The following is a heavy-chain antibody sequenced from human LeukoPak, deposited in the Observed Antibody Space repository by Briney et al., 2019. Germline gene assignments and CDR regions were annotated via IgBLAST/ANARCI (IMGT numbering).Heavy chain of an antibody. CDR2: IYTSGST. V-gene: IGHV4-4*09. D-gene: IGHD3-10*01. CDR1: GGSISSYY. Sequence: SETLSLTCTASGGSISSYYWSWIRQPPGKGLEWIGYIYTSGSTNYNPSLKSRVTISVDTSKNQFSLKLSSVTAADTAVYYCARSRQDLDYYGSGSYYWFDPWGQGTLVTVSS. J-gene: IGHJ5*02. CDR3: ARSRQDLDYYGSGSYYWFDP.